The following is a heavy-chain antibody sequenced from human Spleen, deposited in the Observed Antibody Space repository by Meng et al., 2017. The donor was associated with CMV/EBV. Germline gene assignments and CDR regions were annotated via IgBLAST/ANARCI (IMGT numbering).Heavy chain of an antibody. Sequence: SVKVSCKASGGIFDSFAISWVRQAPGHGLELIGTTIPIMPTTHYAPNFQDRVMITADTSTSTVYMELSSLRSEDTATYYCARDSAYLVSGDGARGFDIWGQGTMVTVSS. V-gene: IGHV1-69*04. D-gene: IGHD6-19*01. CDR3: ARDSAYLVSGDGARGFDI. J-gene: IGHJ3*02. CDR1: GGIFDSFA. CDR2: TIPIMPTT.